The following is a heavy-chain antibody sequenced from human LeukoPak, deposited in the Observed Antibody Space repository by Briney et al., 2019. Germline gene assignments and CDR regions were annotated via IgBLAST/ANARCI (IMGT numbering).Heavy chain of an antibody. D-gene: IGHD3-22*01. CDR3: ARYSNYYDSSGYRTNYFDY. CDR2: ISSSGSTI. V-gene: IGHV3-48*03. CDR1: GFTFSSYE. J-gene: IGHJ4*02. Sequence: VGSLRLSCAASGFTFSSYEMNWVRQAPGKGLEWVSYISSSGSTIYYADSVKGRFTISRDNAKNSLYLQMNSLRAEDTAVYYCARYSNYYDSSGYRTNYFDYWGQGTLVTVSS.